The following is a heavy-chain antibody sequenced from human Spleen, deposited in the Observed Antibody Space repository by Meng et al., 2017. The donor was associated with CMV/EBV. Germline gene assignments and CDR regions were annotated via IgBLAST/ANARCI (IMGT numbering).Heavy chain of an antibody. J-gene: IGHJ5*02. D-gene: IGHD3-3*01. CDR2: VYHSGST. V-gene: IGHV4-59*11. CDR1: GASIRNHY. Sequence: TETLSFTCAASGASIRNHYWAWIRQSPGKGLEWIGYVYHSGSTDCNPSLKSRVSISVYLSKTWFSLKLTSVTAADTAVYYCARSWSHDFWGGFKNNWFDPWGQGTLVTVSS. CDR3: ARSWSHDFWGGFKNNWFDP.